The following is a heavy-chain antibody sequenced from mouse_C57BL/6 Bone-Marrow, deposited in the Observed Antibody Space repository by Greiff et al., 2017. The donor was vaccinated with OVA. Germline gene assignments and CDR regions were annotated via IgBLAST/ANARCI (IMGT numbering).Heavy chain of an antibody. CDR2: INSNGGST. J-gene: IGHJ1*01. V-gene: IGHV5-6-3*01. D-gene: IGHD1-1*01. CDR1: GFTFRSYG. Sequence: EVQRVESGGGLVQPGGSLKLSCAASGFTFRSYGMSWVRQTPDKRLESVATINSNGGSTYYPDSVKGRFTISRDNAKNTLYLQMSSLKSEDTAMYYCAYGSSYNWYFDVWGAGTTVTVSS. CDR3: AYGSSYNWYFDV.